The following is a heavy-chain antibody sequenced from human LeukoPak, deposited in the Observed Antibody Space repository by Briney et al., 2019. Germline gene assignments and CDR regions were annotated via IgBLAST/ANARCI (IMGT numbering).Heavy chain of an antibody. CDR1: GGSISSYY. V-gene: IGHV4-59*01. CDR2: IYYSGST. D-gene: IGHD6-19*01. CDR3: ARDSGGWYRWFDP. J-gene: IGHJ5*02. Sequence: SEALSLTCTVSGGSISSYYWSWIRQPPGKGLEWIGYIYYSGSTNYNPSLKSRVTISVDTSKNQFSLKLSSVTAADTAVYYCARDSGGWYRWFDPWGQGTLVTVSS.